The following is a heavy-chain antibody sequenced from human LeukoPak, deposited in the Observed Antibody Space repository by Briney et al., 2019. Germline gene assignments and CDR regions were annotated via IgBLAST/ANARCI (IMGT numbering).Heavy chain of an antibody. V-gene: IGHV3-23*01. D-gene: IGHD6-13*01. J-gene: IGHJ3*02. CDR3: AKDLAPRDSRSWYTDDFDI. CDR1: GFTFSTSA. CDR2: ISGSRGST. Sequence: GGSLRLSCAASGFTFSTSAMSWVRPAPGKGPEWVSAISGSRGSTYYADSVKGRFTISRDNSKNTLYLQMNRLRAEDTAVYYCAKDLAPRDSRSWYTDDFDIWGQGTMVTVSS.